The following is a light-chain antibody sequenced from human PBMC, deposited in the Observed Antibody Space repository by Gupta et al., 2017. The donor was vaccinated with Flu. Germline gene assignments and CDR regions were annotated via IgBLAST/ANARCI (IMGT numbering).Light chain of an antibody. CDR3: QQFTTFPRT. J-gene: IGKJ1*01. Sequence: IQMTQSPSSVSASVGDRVSIACRASQGISNWLAWYQQKPGKAPNLLIYSASTLRSGVPSRFSGSGSGTDFTLTISSLQPEDFATYYCQQFTTFPRTFGQGTKVEIK. CDR2: SAS. CDR1: QGISNW. V-gene: IGKV1-12*01.